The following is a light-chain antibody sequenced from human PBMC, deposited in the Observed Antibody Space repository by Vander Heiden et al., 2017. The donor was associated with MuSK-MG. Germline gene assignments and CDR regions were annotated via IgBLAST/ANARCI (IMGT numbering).Light chain of an antibody. CDR2: NAS. CDR3: QQYSNLQFT. J-gene: IGKJ3*01. CDR1: QDICNF. Sequence: DIQMTQSPSSLSASVGDRVTLSRQASQDICNFLNWYQHKPGKAPLLLIYNASNLETGVASRFSRSGSRTDFTFTISSLQHEDITKYCCQQYSNLQFTFGRGTKVDIK. V-gene: IGKV1-33*01.